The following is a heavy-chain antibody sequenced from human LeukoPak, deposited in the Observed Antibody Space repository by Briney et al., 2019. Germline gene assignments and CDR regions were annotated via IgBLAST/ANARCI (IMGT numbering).Heavy chain of an antibody. CDR2: TKQDGSEK. CDR1: RCSLNPYW. J-gene: IGHJ6*03. CDR3: ARCEGFYDYFSWSPIYYFYMDV. D-gene: IGHD3-16*01. V-gene: IGHV3-7*01. Sequence: GGSLTLSRAASRCSLNPYWMRWVGQAAGQGLEGVANTKQDGSEKHYVEFLKGWFFISRDKAKNSQHLQMNSRRGQDTAVYYCARCEGFYDYFSWSPIYYFYMDVWGKGTTVTVSS.